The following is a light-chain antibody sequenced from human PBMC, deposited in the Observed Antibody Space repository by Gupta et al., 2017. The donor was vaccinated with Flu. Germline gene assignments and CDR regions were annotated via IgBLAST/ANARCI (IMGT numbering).Light chain of an antibody. CDR3: SSYSTTSRVI. CDR2: EVT. CDR1: STDVGDYDY. Sequence: QSALTQPASVSGSPGQSITISCTGTSTDVGDYDYVSWYQQYPGKAPKLMIYEVTNRPSGVSHRFSGSKSGNTASLTISGLRAEDEADYYCSSYSTTSRVIFGGGTKLTV. J-gene: IGLJ2*01. V-gene: IGLV2-14*01.